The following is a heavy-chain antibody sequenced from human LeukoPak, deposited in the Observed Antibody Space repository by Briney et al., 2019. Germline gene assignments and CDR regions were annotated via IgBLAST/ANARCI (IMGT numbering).Heavy chain of an antibody. V-gene: IGHV3-53*01. J-gene: IGHJ4*02. CDR2: IYSGGTT. CDR3: ARGGSSSWYEGGFFGY. D-gene: IGHD6-13*01. CDR1: GFTVSNNY. Sequence: GGSLRLSCAASGFTVSNNYMSWVRQAPGKGLEWVSLIYSGGTTYYAGSVKGRFTISSDNSKNTLYLQMNSLRAEDTAVYYCARGGSSSWYEGGFFGYWGQGTLVTVSS.